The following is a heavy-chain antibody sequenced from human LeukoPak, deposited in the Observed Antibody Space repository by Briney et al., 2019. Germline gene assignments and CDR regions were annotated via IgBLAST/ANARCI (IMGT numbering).Heavy chain of an antibody. V-gene: IGHV3-21*01. CDR1: GFTFSSYS. Sequence: GGSLRLSCAASGFTFSSYSMNWVSQAPGKGLEWVSSISSSSSYIYYADSVKGRFTISRDNAKNSLYLQMNSLRAEDTAVYYCARAAPVGDFWSGYYIDYYYGMDVWGQGTTVTVSS. CDR3: ARAAPVGDFWSGYYIDYYYGMDV. J-gene: IGHJ6*02. D-gene: IGHD3-3*01. CDR2: ISSSSSYI.